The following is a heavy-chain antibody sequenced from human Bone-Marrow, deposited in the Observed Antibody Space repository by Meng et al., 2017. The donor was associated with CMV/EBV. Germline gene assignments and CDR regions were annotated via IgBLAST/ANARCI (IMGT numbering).Heavy chain of an antibody. J-gene: IGHJ4*02. V-gene: IGHV1-58*01. CDR2: IVVGSGNT. Sequence: SVKVSCKASGFTFTSSDVQWVRQASGQGLEWIGWIVVGSGNTNYAQKFQERVTITRDMSTSTAYMELSSLRSEDTAVYFCAAHNVTGDSSGYQDYWGQGTLVIVAS. CDR3: AAHNVTGDSSGYQDY. CDR1: GFTFTSSD. D-gene: IGHD3-22*01.